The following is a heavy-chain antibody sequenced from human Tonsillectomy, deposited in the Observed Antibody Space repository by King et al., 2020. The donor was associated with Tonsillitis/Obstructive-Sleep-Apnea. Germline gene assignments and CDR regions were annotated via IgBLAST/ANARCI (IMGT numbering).Heavy chain of an antibody. V-gene: IGHV4-39*01. CDR2: ICYSGDT. CDR1: GGSISSSSYY. Sequence: QLQESGPGLVKPSETLSLTCAVSGGSISSSSYYWGWIRQPPGKGLEWIGSICYSGDTYYNPSLKSRVTISVDTSKNQFSLKLSSVTAADTAVYYCAGLGYDFWSGYYPKGFYYYYMDVWGKGTTVTVSS. J-gene: IGHJ6*03. CDR3: AGLGYDFWSGYYPKGFYYYYMDV. D-gene: IGHD3-3*01.